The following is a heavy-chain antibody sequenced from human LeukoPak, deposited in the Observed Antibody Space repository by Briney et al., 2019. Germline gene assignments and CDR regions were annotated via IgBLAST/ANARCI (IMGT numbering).Heavy chain of an antibody. D-gene: IGHD3-16*02. Sequence: GGSLRLSCAASGFTFSSYWMHWVRQAPGKGLEWVAFIRYDGSNKYYADSVKGRFTISRDNSKNTLYLQMNSLRAGDTAVYYCAKEGYVWGSYRGHFDYWGQGTLVTVSS. CDR2: IRYDGSNK. CDR3: AKEGYVWGSYRGHFDY. V-gene: IGHV3-30*02. J-gene: IGHJ4*02. CDR1: GFTFSSYW.